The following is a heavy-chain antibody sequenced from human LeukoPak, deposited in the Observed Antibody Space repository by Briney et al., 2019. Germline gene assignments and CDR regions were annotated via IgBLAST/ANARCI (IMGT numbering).Heavy chain of an antibody. Sequence: ASVKVSCKASGYTFASYDINWVRQATGQGLEWMGWMNPNSGNTGYAQKFRGRVTMTRNTSISTAYMELSSLRSEDTAVYYCAREFFVAGLIYYYYGMDVWGQGTTVTVSS. J-gene: IGHJ6*02. V-gene: IGHV1-8*01. CDR2: MNPNSGNT. D-gene: IGHD6-19*01. CDR1: GYTFASYD. CDR3: AREFFVAGLIYYYYGMDV.